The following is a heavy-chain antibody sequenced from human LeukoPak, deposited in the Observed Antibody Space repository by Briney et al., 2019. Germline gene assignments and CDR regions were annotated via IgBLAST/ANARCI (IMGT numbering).Heavy chain of an antibody. V-gene: IGHV3-48*04. D-gene: IGHD6-13*01. CDR2: ISSSSSTI. CDR1: GFTFSSYS. Sequence: GGSLRLSCAASGFTFSSYSMNWVRQAPGKGLEWVSYISSSSSTIYYADSVKGRFTISRDNAKNSLYLQMNSLRAEDTAVYYCAREQLSWQQLTLSRVVSFDYWGQGTLVTVSS. CDR3: AREQLSWQQLTLSRVVSFDY. J-gene: IGHJ4*02.